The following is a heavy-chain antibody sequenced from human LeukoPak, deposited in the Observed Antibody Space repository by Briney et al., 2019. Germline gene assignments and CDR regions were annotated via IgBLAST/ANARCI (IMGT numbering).Heavy chain of an antibody. Sequence: GGSLRLSCVVSGFIFSSYAMHWVRQAPGKGLEWVAVISNDAINKYYADSVKSRFIISRDNSKNTLYLQMNSLRPEDTAVYYCARVPHLVTTGADFDYWGQGTLVTVSS. CDR1: GFIFSSYA. CDR2: ISNDAINK. CDR3: ARVPHLVTTGADFDY. D-gene: IGHD4-11*01. J-gene: IGHJ4*02. V-gene: IGHV3-30-3*01.